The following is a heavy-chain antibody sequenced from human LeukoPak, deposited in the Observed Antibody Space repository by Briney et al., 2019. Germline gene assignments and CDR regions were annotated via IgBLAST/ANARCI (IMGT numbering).Heavy chain of an antibody. V-gene: IGHV3-48*01. D-gene: IGHD5-24*01. Sequence: GGPLTLSCAASGFTFSTYSMPCLRQAPGKALEWISHISASSSGIYYSDSVKGRFTISRDNAENSAFLQMTSLRPEDTAVYYCARGEYHQDGIGYNRFDNWGQGALVTVSS. CDR1: GFTFSTYS. J-gene: IGHJ4*02. CDR2: ISASSSGI. CDR3: ARGEYHQDGIGYNRFDN.